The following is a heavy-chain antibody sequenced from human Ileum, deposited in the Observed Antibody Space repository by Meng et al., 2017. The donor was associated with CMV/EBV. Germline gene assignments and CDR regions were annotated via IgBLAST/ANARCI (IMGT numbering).Heavy chain of an antibody. CDR1: GFDFSTYW. J-gene: IGHJ6*02. V-gene: IGHV3-74*01. CDR2: ISGDGSVT. D-gene: IGHD3-9*01. CDR3: ARGDDWRDYYGMDI. Sequence: GGSLRLSCAASGFDFSTYWMHWVRQAPEKGLVWVARISGDGSVTNYADSVRGRITISRDNAKNTLYVQMNSLRVEDTAVYYCARGDDWRDYYGMDIWGQGTTVTVSS.